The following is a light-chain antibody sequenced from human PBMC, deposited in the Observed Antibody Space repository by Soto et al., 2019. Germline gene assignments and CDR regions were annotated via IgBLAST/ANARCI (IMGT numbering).Light chain of an antibody. CDR1: KLGDKY. CDR3: QAWDSSTACV. J-gene: IGLJ1*01. CDR2: QDS. V-gene: IGLV3-1*01. Sequence: SYELTKPPSVSVSPGQTASITCSGDKLGDKYACWYQQKPGQSPVLVIYQDSKRPSGIPERFAGSNSGNTATLTIRGTQAMDEADYYCQAWDSSTACVVGTRTKVTVL.